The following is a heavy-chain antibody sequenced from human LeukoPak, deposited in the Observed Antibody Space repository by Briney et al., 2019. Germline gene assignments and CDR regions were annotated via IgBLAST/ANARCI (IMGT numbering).Heavy chain of an antibody. D-gene: IGHD4-23*01. CDR1: GFTFSTYE. Sequence: GGSLRLSCAASGFTFSTYEMHWVRQAPGKGLEWVSYISSSGSTIYYADSVKGRFTISRDDAKDSLYLQMNSLRAEDTAVYYCARDYGGSSPFDYWGQGTLVTVSS. V-gene: IGHV3-48*03. CDR2: ISSSGSTI. J-gene: IGHJ4*02. CDR3: ARDYGGSSPFDY.